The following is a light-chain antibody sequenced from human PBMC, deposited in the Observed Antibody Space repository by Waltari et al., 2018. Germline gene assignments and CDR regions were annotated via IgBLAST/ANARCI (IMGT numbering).Light chain of an antibody. CDR1: QNISTY. CDR3: QQTYNTPTT. Sequence: DIQMTQSPSSLSASIGDRVAITCRASQNISTYLNWYQQKPGKAPKLLISAASSLQDGVPSSFSGSGSGTEFTLTLSSLQPADFATYFCQQTYNTPTTFGQGTQLEMK. V-gene: IGKV1-39*01. CDR2: AAS. J-gene: IGKJ2*01.